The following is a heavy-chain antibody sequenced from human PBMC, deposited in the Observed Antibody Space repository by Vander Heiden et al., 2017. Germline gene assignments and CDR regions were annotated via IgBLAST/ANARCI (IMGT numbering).Heavy chain of an antibody. J-gene: IGHJ4*02. CDR3: AAQLTLPH. CDR1: GFSVGSNY. D-gene: IGHD2-2*01. CDR2: IYSVGSI. Sequence: EVQLVQSGGGLIQPGGSLRLSCAASGFSVGSNYMSWVRQAPGKGLEWVSVIYSVGSIVYKDSVKGRFTISRDNSKNTLYLKMNSLRADDTAMDYCAAQLTLPHWGQGTLVIVSS. V-gene: IGHV3-53*01.